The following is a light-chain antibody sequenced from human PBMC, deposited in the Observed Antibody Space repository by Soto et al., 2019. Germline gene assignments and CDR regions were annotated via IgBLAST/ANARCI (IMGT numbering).Light chain of an antibody. CDR2: AAS. J-gene: IGKJ1*01. Sequence: DIQMTQSPSSLSISVGDRVTITCRASQSISTYLNWYQQKPGKAPKLLIYAASSLQSGVPSRFSGSGSGTDFTLTISSLQPEDFATYFCQQSYGTPWTFGQGSKVEI. CDR3: QQSYGTPWT. V-gene: IGKV1-39*01. CDR1: QSISTY.